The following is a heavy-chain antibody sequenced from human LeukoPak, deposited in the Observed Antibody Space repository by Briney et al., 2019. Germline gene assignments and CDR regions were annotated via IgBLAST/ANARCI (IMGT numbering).Heavy chain of an antibody. D-gene: IGHD6-6*01. CDR3: AWYSSSQNTDY. CDR2: IYSGGST. J-gene: IGHJ4*02. V-gene: IGHV3-53*01. CDR1: GFTVSSNY. Sequence: GGSLRLSCAASGFTVSSNYMSWVRQAPGKGLEWVSVIYSGGSTYYADSVKGRFTISRDNSKNTLYLQMNSLRAEDTAVYYCAWYSSSQNTDYWGQGTLVTVSS.